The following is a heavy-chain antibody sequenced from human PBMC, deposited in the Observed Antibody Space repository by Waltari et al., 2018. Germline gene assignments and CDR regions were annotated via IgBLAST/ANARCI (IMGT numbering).Heavy chain of an antibody. CDR3: ARDSVAVPAARHLNY. J-gene: IGHJ4*02. V-gene: IGHV3-33*01. CDR2: IWYDGINK. CDR1: GFTFSSYG. D-gene: IGHD6-19*01. Sequence: QVQLVESGGGVGQPGRSLRLDCAASGFTFSSYGMHWVGQATGKGLEWVAVIWYDGINKYYADSVKDRFTISRDNSKNTLYLQMNSLRAEDTAVYYCARDSVAVPAARHLNYWGQGTLVTVSS.